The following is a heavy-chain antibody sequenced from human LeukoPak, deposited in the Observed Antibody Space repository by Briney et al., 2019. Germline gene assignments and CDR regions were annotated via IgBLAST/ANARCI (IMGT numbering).Heavy chain of an antibody. CDR3: ARGIVVVPAAMREAGNYINYYYYYMDV. CDR2: IYYSGST. Sequence: SETLSLTCTGSGGSISSYYWSWIRQPPGKGLEWIGYIYYSGSTNYNPSLKSRVTISVDTSKNQFSLKLSSVTAADTAVYYCARGIVVVPAAMREAGNYINYYYYYMDVWGKGTTVTISS. J-gene: IGHJ6*03. V-gene: IGHV4-59*01. D-gene: IGHD2-2*01. CDR1: GGSISSYY.